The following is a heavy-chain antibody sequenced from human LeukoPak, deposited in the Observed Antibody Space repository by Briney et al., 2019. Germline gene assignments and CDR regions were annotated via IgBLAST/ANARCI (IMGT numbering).Heavy chain of an antibody. CDR3: ARAAGTAMGTFDI. CDR1: GFTFSSYS. Sequence: GRSLRLSCAASGFTFSSYSMNWVRQAPGKGLEWVSSISSSSSYIYYADSVKGRFTISRDNAKNSLYLQMNSLRAEDTAVYYCARAAGTAMGTFDIWGQGTMVTVSS. D-gene: IGHD5-18*01. CDR2: ISSSSSYI. J-gene: IGHJ3*02. V-gene: IGHV3-21*01.